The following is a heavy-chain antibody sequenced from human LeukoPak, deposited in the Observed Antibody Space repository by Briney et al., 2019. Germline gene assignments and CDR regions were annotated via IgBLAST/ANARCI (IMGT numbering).Heavy chain of an antibody. CDR1: GFTFSGYW. CDR2: ISTDGTST. D-gene: IGHD2-15*01. CDR3: ARFAVLPWCSGGSCAFDS. Sequence: GGSLRLSCAASGFTFSGYWMHWVRQAPGKGLVWVSRISTDGTSTTYADSVKGRFTVSRDNAKNTLYLQMNSLRAEDTAVYFCARFAVLPWCSGGSCAFDSWGQGTLVTVSS. J-gene: IGHJ4*02. V-gene: IGHV3-74*01.